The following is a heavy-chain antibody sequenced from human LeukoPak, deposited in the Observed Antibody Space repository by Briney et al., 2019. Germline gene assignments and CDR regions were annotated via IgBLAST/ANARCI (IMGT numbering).Heavy chain of an antibody. CDR3: ATTTMIESFDI. J-gene: IGHJ3*02. D-gene: IGHD3-22*01. Sequence: PGGSLRLSCAASGFTFSSYSMNWVRQAPGKGLEWVSYISSSSSTIYYADSVKGRFTISRDNAKNSLYLQMNSLRAEDTAVYYCATTTMIESFDIWGQGTMVTVSS. CDR2: ISSSSSTI. CDR1: GFTFSSYS. V-gene: IGHV3-48*04.